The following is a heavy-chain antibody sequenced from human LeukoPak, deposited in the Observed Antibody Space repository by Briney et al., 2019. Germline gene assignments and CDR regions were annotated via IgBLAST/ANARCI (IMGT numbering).Heavy chain of an antibody. Sequence: LETLSLTCTVSGGCISSDYWGWIRQPPGKGLEWVGYIYHRGSINYNPSLKSRVTISLDTSKNQFSLKLRSLSAADTAVYYCARGADYYDSSGYYSGLGWFDPWGQGTLVTVSS. D-gene: IGHD3-22*01. CDR3: ARGADYYDSSGYYSGLGWFDP. CDR1: GGCISSDY. V-gene: IGHV4-59*01. J-gene: IGHJ5*02. CDR2: IYHRGSI.